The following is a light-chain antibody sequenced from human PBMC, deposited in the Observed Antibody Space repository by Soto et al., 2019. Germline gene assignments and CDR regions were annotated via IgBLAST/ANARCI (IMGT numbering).Light chain of an antibody. CDR3: QQSNWPDT. J-gene: IGKJ4*01. V-gene: IGKV3-11*01. CDR2: DAS. Sequence: EIVLTQSPATLSLSPGEGATLSCRASQTVGSYLAWYQQKPGQAPRLLIYDASNRATGVPGRFSGSGSGTVFTLTISRLEHEVVVVYYCQQSNWPDTFGGGTKVEIK. CDR1: QTVGSY.